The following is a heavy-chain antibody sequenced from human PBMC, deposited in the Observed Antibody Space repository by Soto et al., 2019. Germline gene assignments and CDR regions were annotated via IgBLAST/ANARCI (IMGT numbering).Heavy chain of an antibody. V-gene: IGHV1-18*01. J-gene: IGHJ3*02. CDR1: GYSFTSYG. D-gene: IGHD4-17*01. CDR2: ISAYNGDT. CDR3: ARDYGRVYGDYERPI. Sequence: ASVKVSCEASGYSFTSYGIIWVRQAPGQGLEWMGWISAYNGDTNYAQNLQGRVTMTTDTSTSTAYMELRSLRSDDTAVYYCARDYGRVYGDYERPIWGQGTMVTVSS.